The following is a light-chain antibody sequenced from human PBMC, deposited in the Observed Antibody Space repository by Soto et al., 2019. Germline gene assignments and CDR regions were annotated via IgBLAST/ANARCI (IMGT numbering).Light chain of an antibody. V-gene: IGKV3-20*01. CDR1: QSVPGNY. Sequence: PRERATLSCRASQSVPGNYLAWLQQKPGQAPRLLIYGASSRAIGIPDRFSGSGSGTDFTLTISRLEPEDCAVYYCQQYTSPPWTLGQGTKVETK. J-gene: IGKJ1*01. CDR3: QQYTSPPWT. CDR2: GAS.